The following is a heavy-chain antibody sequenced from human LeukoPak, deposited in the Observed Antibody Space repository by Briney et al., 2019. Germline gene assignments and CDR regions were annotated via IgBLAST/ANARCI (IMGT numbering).Heavy chain of an antibody. Sequence: PSETLSLTCTVSGGSISSYYWSWIRQPPGKGLEWIGYIYYSGSTNYNPSLKSRVTISVDTSKNQFSLKLSSVTAADTAVYYCARETGYYYDSSGQASFDYWGQGTLVTVSS. CDR1: GGSISSYY. V-gene: IGHV4-59*12. CDR3: ARETGYYYDSSGQASFDY. J-gene: IGHJ4*02. CDR2: IYYSGST. D-gene: IGHD3-22*01.